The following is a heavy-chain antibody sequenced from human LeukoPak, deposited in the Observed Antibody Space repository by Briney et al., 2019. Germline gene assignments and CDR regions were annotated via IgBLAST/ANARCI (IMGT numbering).Heavy chain of an antibody. J-gene: IGHJ4*02. Sequence: PGGSLRLSCAASGFTFDDYAMHWVRQAPGKGLEWVSGISWNSGSIGYADSVKGRFTISRDNAKNSLYLQMNSLRAEDTALYYCAKDSGSGSKSPGDFDYWGQGILVTVSS. CDR1: GFTFDDYA. CDR2: ISWNSGSI. D-gene: IGHD3-10*01. CDR3: AKDSGSGSKSPGDFDY. V-gene: IGHV3-9*01.